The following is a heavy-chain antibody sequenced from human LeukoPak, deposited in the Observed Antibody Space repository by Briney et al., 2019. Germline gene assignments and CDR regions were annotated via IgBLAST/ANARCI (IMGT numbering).Heavy chain of an antibody. CDR2: ISGSGGST. D-gene: IGHD3-3*01. CDR3: ARALHYDFWSGYYQDYYYMDV. CDR1: GFTFSSYA. V-gene: IGHV3-23*01. J-gene: IGHJ6*03. Sequence: GGSLRLSCAASGFTFSSYAMSWVRQAPGKGLEWVSAISGSGGSTYYADSVKGRFTISRDNSKNTLYLQMNSLRAEDTALYHCARALHYDFWSGYYQDYYYMDVWGKGTTVTVSS.